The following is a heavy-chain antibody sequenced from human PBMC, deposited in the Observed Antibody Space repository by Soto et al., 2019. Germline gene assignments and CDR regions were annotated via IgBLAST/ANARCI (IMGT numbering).Heavy chain of an antibody. CDR2: MNPSAGST. CDR3: ASLRATGFDY. D-gene: IGHD7-27*01. J-gene: IGHJ4*02. CDR1: GYTFTSYY. V-gene: IGHV1-46*03. Sequence: GASVEVSSKASGYTFTSYYMHWVRQAPGQGLEWMGIMNPSAGSTSYAQKFQGRVTMTRDTSTSTVYMEVRSLRSEDTAVYYCASLRATGFDYWGQGTLVTVSS.